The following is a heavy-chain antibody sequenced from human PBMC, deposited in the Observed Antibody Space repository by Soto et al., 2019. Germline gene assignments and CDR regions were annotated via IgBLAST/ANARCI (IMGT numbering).Heavy chain of an antibody. J-gene: IGHJ4*02. V-gene: IGHV4-34*01. CDR2: INHSGST. Sequence: LXLTCDVYRGSFSGYYWSWIRQPPGKGLEWIGEINHSGSTNYNPSLKSRVTISVDTSKNQFSLKLSSVTAADTAVYYCARGLGRITIFGVGKGSFDYWGQGTLVTVSS. CDR3: ARGLGRITIFGVGKGSFDY. CDR1: RGSFSGYY. D-gene: IGHD3-3*01.